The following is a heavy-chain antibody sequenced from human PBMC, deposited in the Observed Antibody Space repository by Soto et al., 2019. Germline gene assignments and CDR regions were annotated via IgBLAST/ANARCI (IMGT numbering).Heavy chain of an antibody. J-gene: IGHJ4*02. CDR1: GFTFSSHS. D-gene: IGHD3-3*01. V-gene: IGHV3-23*01. Sequence: GGSLRLSWAASGFTFSSHSMNWVRQAPGKGLECVSAISGIGGSTYYADSVKGRFTISRDNSKNTLYLQMNSLRAEDTAVYYCAKMQSWNTYYTAFDYWGQGTQVTGFS. CDR2: ISGIGGST. CDR3: AKMQSWNTYYTAFDY.